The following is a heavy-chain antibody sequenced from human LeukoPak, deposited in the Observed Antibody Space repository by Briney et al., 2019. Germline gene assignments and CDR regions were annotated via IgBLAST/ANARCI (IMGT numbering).Heavy chain of an antibody. V-gene: IGHV3-7*01. D-gene: IGHD4-17*01. CDR2: IKEDESAK. J-gene: IGHJ4*02. CDR1: GFTFRSYW. Sequence: PGGSLRLSCAASGFTFRSYWMAWVRQAPGKGLEWVANIKEDESAKHQADSVKGRFTISRDNAQNSLYLQMNSLRAEDTAVYYCARELTTGATHDYWGQGTLVTVSS. CDR3: ARELTTGATHDY.